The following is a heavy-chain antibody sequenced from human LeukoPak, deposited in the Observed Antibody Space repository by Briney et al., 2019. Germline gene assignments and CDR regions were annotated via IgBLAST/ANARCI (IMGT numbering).Heavy chain of an antibody. Sequence: GGSLRLSCAASGFTFSSYAMSWVRQAPGKGLEWVSAISGSGGSTYYADSVKGRFTISRDNAKNTLYLQMNSLRAEDTAVYYCARDPYYYDSSVGYWGQGTLVTVSS. CDR2: ISGSGGST. V-gene: IGHV3-23*01. D-gene: IGHD3-22*01. CDR3: ARDPYYYDSSVGY. CDR1: GFTFSSYA. J-gene: IGHJ4*02.